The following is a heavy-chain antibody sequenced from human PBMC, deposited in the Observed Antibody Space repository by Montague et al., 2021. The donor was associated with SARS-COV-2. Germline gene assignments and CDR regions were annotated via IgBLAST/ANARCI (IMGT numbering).Heavy chain of an antibody. CDR2: ISCSGGST. D-gene: IGHD5-18*01. Sequence: SLRLSCAASGFTFSSYAMSWVRQTPGKVLEWVSGISCSGGSTYXXXSXXXRFXISRDNSKNTLYLQLNSLRAEATAVSYCAKASWIQLWFRTPYFDYWGQGTLVTVSS. CDR3: AKASWIQLWFRTPYFDY. CDR1: GFTFSSYA. J-gene: IGHJ4*02. V-gene: IGHV3-23*01.